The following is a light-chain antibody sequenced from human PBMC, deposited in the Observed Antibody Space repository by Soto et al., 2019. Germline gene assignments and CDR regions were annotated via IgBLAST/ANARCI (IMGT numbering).Light chain of an antibody. J-gene: IGKJ5*01. V-gene: IGKV3-15*01. CDR2: GAS. CDR1: QSVSSN. CDR3: QQYNNPPIT. Sequence: EIVMTQSPATLSVSPGERATLSCRASQSVSSNLAWYQQKPGQAPRLLIYGASTRATGIPARFSGSGSGTEFTLTISSPQSEDFAVYYCQQYNNPPITFGQGTRLEIK.